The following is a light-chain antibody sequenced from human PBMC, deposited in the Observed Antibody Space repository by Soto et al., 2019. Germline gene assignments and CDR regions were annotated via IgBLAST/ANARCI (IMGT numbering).Light chain of an antibody. CDR1: QSVSRH. Sequence: EIVLTQSPATLSLSPGERATLSCRASQSVSRHLAWYQQKPGQAPRLLIYDASNRATGIPARFSGSGSGTDFTLNISSLEPEDFAVYYCQQRNNWPAISFGQGTRLEIK. J-gene: IGKJ5*01. V-gene: IGKV3-11*01. CDR3: QQRNNWPAIS. CDR2: DAS.